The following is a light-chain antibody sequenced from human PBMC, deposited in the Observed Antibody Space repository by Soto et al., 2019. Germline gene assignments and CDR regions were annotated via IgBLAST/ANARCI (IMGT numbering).Light chain of an antibody. V-gene: IGKV3-20*01. J-gene: IGKJ3*01. CDR1: QSVTSSY. CDR3: QHYSSPPPEFT. CDR2: GAS. Sequence: EIVLTQSPGTLSLSPGERATLSCRASQSVTSSYLAWYQQRPGQAPRLLIFGASYRATGIPDRFSGSGSGTDFTLTISRLEPEDFAVYYCQHYSSPPPEFTFGPGTKVDSK.